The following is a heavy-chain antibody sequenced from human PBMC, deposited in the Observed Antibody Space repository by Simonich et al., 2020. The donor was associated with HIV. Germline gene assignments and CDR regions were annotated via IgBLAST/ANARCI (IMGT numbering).Heavy chain of an antibody. CDR3: ARCWNYEYLFDY. V-gene: IGHV1-2*02. CDR2: INPNSGGT. D-gene: IGHD1-7*01. Sequence: QVQLVQSGAEVKKPGASVKVSCKASGYTFTGYYMHWVRQAPGQGLEWMGWINPNSGGTNYAQKFQGRVTITAEKSTSTAYLELSSLRSEDTAIYYCARCWNYEYLFDYWGQGTLVTVSS. J-gene: IGHJ4*02. CDR1: GYTFTGYY.